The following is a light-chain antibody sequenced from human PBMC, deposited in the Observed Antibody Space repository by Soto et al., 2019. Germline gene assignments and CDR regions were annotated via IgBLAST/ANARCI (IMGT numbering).Light chain of an antibody. V-gene: IGLV1-44*01. J-gene: IGLJ1*01. CDR2: TTN. Sequence: QSVLTQPHSASGTPGQRVTISCSGSSSTIVTSSVHWFQQLPGTAPKLLISTTNQRPSGVPVRFSGSKSGTSASLAISGLQSEDEADYYCAAWDDSLNGHVFGTGTKVTVL. CDR1: SSTIVTSS. CDR3: AAWDDSLNGHV.